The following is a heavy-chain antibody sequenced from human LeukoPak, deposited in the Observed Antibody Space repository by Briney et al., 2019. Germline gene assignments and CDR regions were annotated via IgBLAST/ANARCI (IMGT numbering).Heavy chain of an antibody. D-gene: IGHD3-10*02. V-gene: IGHV1-69*01. J-gene: IGHJ4*02. CDR3: ARLCWGNQLAGFDS. CDR2: IIPIFGTA. CDR1: GGTFSSYA. Sequence: WVKVSGKASGGTFSSYAISWVRQAPGQGLEWMGGIIPIFGTANYAQKFQGRVTITADESTSTAYMELNSLRAEDTAVYYCARLCWGNQLAGFDSWGQGTLVTVSS.